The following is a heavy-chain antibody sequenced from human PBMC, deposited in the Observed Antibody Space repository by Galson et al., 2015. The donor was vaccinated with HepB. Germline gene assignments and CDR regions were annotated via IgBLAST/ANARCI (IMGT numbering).Heavy chain of an antibody. V-gene: IGHV1-3*01. J-gene: IGHJ6*02. Sequence: SVKVSCKASGFTFTSYGIHWVRQAPGQRLEWTGWINAGTGNTKYSQKFQGRVTITSDASASTAYMELNNLRSEDTAVYFCARGVTLVRGVISDMDAWGQGTTVTVSS. CDR3: ARGVTLVRGVISDMDA. CDR2: INAGTGNT. D-gene: IGHD3-10*01. CDR1: GFTFTSYG.